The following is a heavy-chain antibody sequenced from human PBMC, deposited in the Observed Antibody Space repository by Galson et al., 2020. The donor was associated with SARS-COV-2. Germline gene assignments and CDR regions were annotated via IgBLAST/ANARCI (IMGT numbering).Heavy chain of an antibody. CDR3: AGSCIAAASDY. Sequence: SGPTLLKPTQTLTLTCTFSVFSLSTSGMCVSWIRQPPGTALECLARIDWDDDKYYSTSLKTRLTISKDTSKNQVVLTMTNMDPVDTATYYCAGSCIAAASDYWGGGTVVTMSS. CDR1: VFSLSTSGMC. J-gene: IGHJ4*02. CDR2: IDWDDDK. V-gene: IGHV2-70*11. D-gene: IGHD6-13*01.